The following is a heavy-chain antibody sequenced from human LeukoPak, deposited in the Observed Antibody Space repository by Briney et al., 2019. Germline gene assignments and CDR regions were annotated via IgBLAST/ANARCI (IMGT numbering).Heavy chain of an antibody. CDR1: GYTFTGYY. V-gene: IGHV1-46*01. J-gene: IGHJ4*02. CDR3: ARDITMVRGVISL. D-gene: IGHD3-10*01. Sequence: ASVKVSCKASGYTFTGYYMHWVRQAPGQGLEWMGIINPSGGSTSYAQKFQGRVTMTRDTSTSTVYMELSSLRSEDTAVYYCARDITMVRGVISLWGQGTLVTVSS. CDR2: INPSGGST.